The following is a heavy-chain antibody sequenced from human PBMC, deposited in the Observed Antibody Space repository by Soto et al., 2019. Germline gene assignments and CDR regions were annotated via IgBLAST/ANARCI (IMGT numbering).Heavy chain of an antibody. V-gene: IGHV4-59*01. CDR2: IYYSGST. J-gene: IGHJ6*02. Sequence: QVQMQESGPGLVKPSETLSLTCTVSGGSISSYHWNWIRQPPGKGLEWIGYIYYSGSTDYNPSLKSRVIMSVDTSKDQFALKLSSVTAADTDVYYCARARNWNYYYYGLDVWGQGTTVTVSS. CDR1: GGSISSYH. CDR3: ARARNWNYYYYGLDV. D-gene: IGHD1-20*01.